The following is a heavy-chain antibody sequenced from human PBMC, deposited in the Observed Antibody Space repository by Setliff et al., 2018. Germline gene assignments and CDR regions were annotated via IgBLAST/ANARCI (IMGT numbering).Heavy chain of an antibody. D-gene: IGHD2-15*01. CDR3: ARLYIVVVVAATPAWFDP. J-gene: IGHJ5*02. CDR2: IYYRGST. Sequence: SETLSLTCAVSGYSISSGYYWGWIRQPPGKGLEWIGSIYYRGSTYYNPSLKSRVTISVDTSKNQFSLKLSSVTAADTAVYYCARLYIVVVVAATPAWFDPWGQGTLVTVSS. CDR1: GYSISSGYY. V-gene: IGHV4-38-2*01.